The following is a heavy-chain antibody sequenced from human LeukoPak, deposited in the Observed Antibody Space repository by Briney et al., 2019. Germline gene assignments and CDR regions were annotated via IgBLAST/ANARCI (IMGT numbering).Heavy chain of an antibody. CDR3: AREGHSSGNCGMFDI. D-gene: IGHD3-22*01. Sequence: GGSLRLSCAASGFTFSSYGMSWVRQGPGKGLEYVSGIDGSGSSTHYANSLKDRFTISKDNSKNTLYLQMGSLRVEDMAVYYCAREGHSSGNCGMFDIWGQGTMVTVSS. CDR2: IDGSGSST. CDR1: GFTFSSYG. J-gene: IGHJ3*02. V-gene: IGHV3-64*01.